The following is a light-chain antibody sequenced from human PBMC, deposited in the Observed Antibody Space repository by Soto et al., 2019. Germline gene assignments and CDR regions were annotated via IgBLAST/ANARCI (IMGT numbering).Light chain of an antibody. CDR1: QSVSSGS. Sequence: EIVLTQSPGTLSLSPGERATLSCRASQSVSSGSLAWYQQKPGQAPRLLIYGVSSRATGIPDRFSGSGSGTDFTLTISRLEPEDFAVYYCQQYNNWPYTFGQGTKVDIK. CDR3: QQYNNWPYT. CDR2: GVS. J-gene: IGKJ2*01. V-gene: IGKV3-20*01.